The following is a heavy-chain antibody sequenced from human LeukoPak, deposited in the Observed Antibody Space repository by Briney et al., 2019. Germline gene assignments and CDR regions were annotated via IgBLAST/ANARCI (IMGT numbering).Heavy chain of an antibody. CDR3: ARGGSSGLYYYYYMDV. J-gene: IGHJ6*03. D-gene: IGHD6-19*01. Sequence: GGSLRLSCAASGFTFSSYSMNWVRQAPGKGLEWVSSISSSSSYIYYADSVKGRFTISRDNAKNSLYLQMNSLRAEDTAVYYCARGGSSGLYYYYYMDVWGKGTTVTVSS. V-gene: IGHV3-21*01. CDR2: ISSSSSYI. CDR1: GFTFSSYS.